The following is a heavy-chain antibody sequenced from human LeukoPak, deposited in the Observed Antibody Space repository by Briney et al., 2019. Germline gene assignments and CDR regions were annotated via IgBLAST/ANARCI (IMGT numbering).Heavy chain of an antibody. Sequence: SETLSLTCTVSGSPISSYYWSWIRQPPGKGLEWIGYIYYSGSTNYNPSLKSRVTISVDTSKNQFSLKLSSVTAADTAVYYCARDLYYYDSSGPHWYFDLWGRGTLVTVSS. CDR3: ARDLYYYDSSGPHWYFDL. CDR2: IYYSGST. J-gene: IGHJ2*01. V-gene: IGHV4-59*01. D-gene: IGHD3-22*01. CDR1: GSPISSYY.